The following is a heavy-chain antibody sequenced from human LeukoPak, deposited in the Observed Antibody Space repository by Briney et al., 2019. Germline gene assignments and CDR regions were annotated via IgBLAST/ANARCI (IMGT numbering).Heavy chain of an antibody. CDR2: ISAYNGNT. D-gene: IGHD6-6*01. CDR1: GYTFTSYG. V-gene: IGHV1-18*01. CDR3: ARDYSSSLYYYYYMDV. J-gene: IGHJ6*03. Sequence: GASVKVSCKASGYTFTSYGISWVRQAPGQGLEWMGWISAYNGNTNYAQKLQGRVTMTTDTSTSTAYMELRSLRSDDTAVYYCARDYSSSLYYYYYMDVWGKGTTVTVSS.